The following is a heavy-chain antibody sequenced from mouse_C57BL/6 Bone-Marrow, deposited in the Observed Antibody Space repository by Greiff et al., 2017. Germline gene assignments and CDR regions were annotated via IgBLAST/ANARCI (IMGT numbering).Heavy chain of an antibody. J-gene: IGHJ3*01. CDR2: ISYDGSN. CDR3: ARENY. V-gene: IGHV3-6*01. CDR1: GYSITSGYY. Sequence: EVKLMESGPGLVKPSQSLSLTCSVTGYSITSGYYWNWIRQFPGNKLEWMGYISYDGSNNYNPSLKNRISITRDNSKNQFFLKLNSVTTEDTATYYCARENYWGQGTLVTVSA.